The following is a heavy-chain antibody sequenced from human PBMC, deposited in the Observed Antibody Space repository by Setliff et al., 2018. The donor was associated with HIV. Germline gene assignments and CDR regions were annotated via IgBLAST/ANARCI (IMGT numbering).Heavy chain of an antibody. CDR1: GGSISSSSYY. V-gene: IGHV4-39*07. CDR3: ARVFVDTAVLRVLEYYFDS. Sequence: PSETLSLTCTVSGGSISSSSYYWGWVRQPPGKGLEWIGSMYYSGSTYYTPSLKSRITISLDTSKNQFSPRMRSVTAADTAVYYCARVFVDTAVLRVLEYYFDSWGRGTLVTVSS. J-gene: IGHJ4*02. CDR2: MYYSGST. D-gene: IGHD5-18*01.